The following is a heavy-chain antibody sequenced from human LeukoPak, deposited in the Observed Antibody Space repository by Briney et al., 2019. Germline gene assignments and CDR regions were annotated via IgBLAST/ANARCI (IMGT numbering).Heavy chain of an antibody. Sequence: PGGSLRPSCAASGFTFDDYAMHWVRQAPGKGLEWISGISWNSGSIGYADSVKGRFTISRDNAKNSLYLQMNGLRAEDTAVYYCARDPGQWLAPDYWGQGTLVTVSS. D-gene: IGHD6-19*01. CDR3: ARDPGQWLAPDY. J-gene: IGHJ4*02. V-gene: IGHV3-9*01. CDR2: ISWNSGSI. CDR1: GFTFDDYA.